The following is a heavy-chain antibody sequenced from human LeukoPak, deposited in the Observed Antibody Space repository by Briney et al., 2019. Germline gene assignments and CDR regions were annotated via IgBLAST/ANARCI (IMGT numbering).Heavy chain of an antibody. Sequence: ASVKVSCKASGYTFTSYGISWVRQAPGQGLEWMGIINPSGGSTSYAQKFQGRVTMTRDMSTSTVYMELSSLRSEDTAVYYCAXXXXXXXXXXXELSLRPFDYWGQGTLVTVSS. V-gene: IGHV1-46*01. CDR2: INPSGGST. D-gene: IGHD3-16*02. CDR3: AXXXXXXXXXXXELSLRPFDY. CDR1: GYTFTSYG. J-gene: IGHJ4*02.